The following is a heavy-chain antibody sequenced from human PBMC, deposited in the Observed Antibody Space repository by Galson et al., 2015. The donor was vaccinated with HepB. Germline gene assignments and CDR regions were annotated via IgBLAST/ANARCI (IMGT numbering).Heavy chain of an antibody. J-gene: IGHJ4*02. CDR3: ASFSICPIVSSCTREV. V-gene: IGHV4-39*06. CDR2: IYHSGST. CDR1: GGPVRSTDYF. D-gene: IGHD2-2*01. Sequence: ETLSLTCSVSGGPVRSTDYFWVWIRQAPGKGLEWIASIYHSGSTYSNPSLRSRVAISVDTSKNQVNLKLTSVTAADTAVYFCASFSICPIVSSCTREVWGRGTLVPVSS.